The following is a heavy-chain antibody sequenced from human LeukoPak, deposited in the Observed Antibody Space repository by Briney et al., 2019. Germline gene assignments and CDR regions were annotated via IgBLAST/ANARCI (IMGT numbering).Heavy chain of an antibody. CDR1: GYTLTELS. V-gene: IGHV1-24*01. Sequence: VASVKVSCTVSGYTLTELSMHWVRQAPGKGIERMGGFDPEDGETIYAQKFQGRVTMTEDTSTDTAYMELSSLRSEDTAVYYCAANYYDSSGYYGGWFDPWGQGTLVTVSS. CDR3: AANYYDSSGYYGGWFDP. D-gene: IGHD3-22*01. CDR2: FDPEDGET. J-gene: IGHJ5*02.